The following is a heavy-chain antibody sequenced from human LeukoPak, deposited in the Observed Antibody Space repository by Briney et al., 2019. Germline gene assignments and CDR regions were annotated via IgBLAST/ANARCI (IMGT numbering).Heavy chain of an antibody. J-gene: IGHJ4*02. D-gene: IGHD3-22*01. Sequence: GASVKVSCKASGGTFSSYAISWVRQAPGQGLEWMGGIIPIFGTANYAQKFQGRVTITADESTSTAYMELSSLRSEDTAVYYCARLDSSGYYYLFDYWGQGTLVTVSS. CDR1: GGTFSSYA. CDR3: ARLDSSGYYYLFDY. CDR2: IIPIFGTA. V-gene: IGHV1-69*13.